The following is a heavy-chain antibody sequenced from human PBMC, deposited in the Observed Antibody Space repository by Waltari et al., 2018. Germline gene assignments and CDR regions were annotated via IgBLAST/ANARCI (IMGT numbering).Heavy chain of an antibody. CDR2: IYTSGNT. CDR3: ARGIGYCTSTNCYPRPLYFDY. V-gene: IGHV4-4*07. J-gene: IGHJ4*02. CDR1: GGSISNYY. Sequence: QVQLQESGPGLVKPSETLSLTCTVSGGSISNYYWSWIRQPAGKGLEWIGRIYTSGNTNYNPSLKRRVTMSVDTSKTQFSLNLSSVTAADTAVYYCARGIGYCTSTNCYPRPLYFDYWGQGTLVTVSS. D-gene: IGHD2-2*01.